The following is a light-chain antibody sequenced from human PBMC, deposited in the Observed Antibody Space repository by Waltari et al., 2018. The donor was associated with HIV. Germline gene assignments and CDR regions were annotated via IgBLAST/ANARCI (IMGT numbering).Light chain of an antibody. J-gene: IGLJ3*02. CDR2: RNN. Sequence: QSVLTQPPSASGTPGQRVTISCSGSSSNLGSNYVYWYQQLPGTAPKLLSYRNNQRPSGVPDRLSGSKSGTSASLAISGLRSEDEADYYCAAWDDSLSGLVFGGGTKLTVL. CDR1: SSNLGSNY. V-gene: IGLV1-47*01. CDR3: AAWDDSLSGLV.